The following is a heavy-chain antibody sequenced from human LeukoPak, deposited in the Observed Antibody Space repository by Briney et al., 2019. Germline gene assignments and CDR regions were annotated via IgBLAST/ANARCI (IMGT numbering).Heavy chain of an antibody. Sequence: GASVKVSCKASGYTFTSYDINWVRQATGQGLEWMGWMNPNSGNTGYAQKLQGRVTMTRNTSISTAYMELSSLRSEDTAVYYCARGPKVVRFSHWFDPWGQGTLVTVSS. CDR3: ARGPKVVRFSHWFDP. J-gene: IGHJ5*02. D-gene: IGHD4-23*01. V-gene: IGHV1-8*01. CDR1: GYTFTSYD. CDR2: MNPNSGNT.